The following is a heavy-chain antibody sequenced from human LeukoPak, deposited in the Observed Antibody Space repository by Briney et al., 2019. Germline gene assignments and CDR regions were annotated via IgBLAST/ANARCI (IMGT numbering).Heavy chain of an antibody. Sequence: ASVKVSCKASGYTFTSYYMRWVRQAPGQGLEWMGIINPSGGSTSYAQKFQGRVTMTRDTSTSTVYMELSSLRSEDTAVYYCARSNKGGGSGSYYYFDYWGQGTLVTVSS. CDR3: ARSNKGGGSGSYYYFDY. CDR2: INPSGGST. CDR1: GYTFTSYY. J-gene: IGHJ4*02. V-gene: IGHV1-46*03. D-gene: IGHD3-10*01.